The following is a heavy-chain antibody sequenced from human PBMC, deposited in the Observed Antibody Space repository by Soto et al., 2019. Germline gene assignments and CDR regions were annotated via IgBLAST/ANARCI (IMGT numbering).Heavy chain of an antibody. CDR1: GFTFSSYA. J-gene: IGHJ5*02. CDR2: ISGSGGST. CDR3: SADSRMIVVVYNWFDP. D-gene: IGHD3-22*01. V-gene: IGHV3-23*01. Sequence: EVQLLESGGGLVQPGGSLRLSCAASGFTFSSYAMSWVRQAPGKGLEWVSAISGSGGSTYYADSVKGRFTISRDNSKNTLYLQMNSLRAEDTAVYYCSADSRMIVVVYNWFDPWGQGTLVTVSS.